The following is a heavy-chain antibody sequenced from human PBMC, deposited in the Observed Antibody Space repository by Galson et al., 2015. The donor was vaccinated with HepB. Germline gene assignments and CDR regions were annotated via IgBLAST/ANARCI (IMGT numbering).Heavy chain of an antibody. Sequence: SVKVSCKASGYTFTGYYMHWVRQAPGQGLEWMGGIIPIFGTANYAQKFQGRVTITADESTSTAYMELSSLRSEDTAVYYCASGGIAARPTAADYWGQGTLVTVSS. CDR1: GYTFTGYY. V-gene: IGHV1-69*13. D-gene: IGHD6-6*01. CDR3: ASGGIAARPTAADY. CDR2: IIPIFGTA. J-gene: IGHJ4*02.